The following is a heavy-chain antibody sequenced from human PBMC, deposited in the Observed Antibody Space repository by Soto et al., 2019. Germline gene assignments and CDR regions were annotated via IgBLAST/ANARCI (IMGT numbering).Heavy chain of an antibody. CDR3: SRGLIWFGENLYGMDV. CDR2: ITGSSNFI. D-gene: IGHD3-10*01. Sequence: EVQLVESGGGLVKPGGSLRLSCAASGFTFSTYSMNWVRQAPGKGLEWVSSITGSSNFIYYADSVKGRFTISRDNAKNSLYLQINSLRAEDTAVYYCSRGLIWFGENLYGMDVWGQGTTVTVSS. CDR1: GFTFSTYS. J-gene: IGHJ6*02. V-gene: IGHV3-21*01.